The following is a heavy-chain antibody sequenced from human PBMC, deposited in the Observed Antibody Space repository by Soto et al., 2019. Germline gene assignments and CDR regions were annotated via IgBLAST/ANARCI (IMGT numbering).Heavy chain of an antibody. CDR1: GESVYSNSAA. CDR3: ARDQWGLLRFGAFYI. Sequence: STTLSLNCAIPGESVYSNSAAWNWIRQSPSRGLEWLGRTYYRSKWYNDYAVSVKSRITINPDTSKNQFSLQLNSLTPEDTAVYYCARDQWGLLRFGAFYIWRQGTMVTVSS. D-gene: IGHD1-26*01. J-gene: IGHJ3*02. CDR2: TYYRSKWYN. V-gene: IGHV6-1*01.